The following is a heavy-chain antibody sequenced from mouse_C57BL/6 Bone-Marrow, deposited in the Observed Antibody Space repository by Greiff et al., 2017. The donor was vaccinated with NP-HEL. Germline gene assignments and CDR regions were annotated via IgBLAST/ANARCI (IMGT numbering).Heavy chain of an antibody. CDR3: ARGSYGGFAY. CDR2: INPNNGGT. V-gene: IGHV1-18*01. J-gene: IGHJ3*01. D-gene: IGHD2-12*01. CDR1: GYTFTDYN. Sequence: VQLQQSGPELVKPGASVKIPCKASGYTFTDYNMDWVKQSHGKSLEWIGDINPNNGGTIYNQKFKGKATLTVDKSSSTAYMGLRSLTSEDTAVYYCARGSYGGFAYWGQGTLVTVSA.